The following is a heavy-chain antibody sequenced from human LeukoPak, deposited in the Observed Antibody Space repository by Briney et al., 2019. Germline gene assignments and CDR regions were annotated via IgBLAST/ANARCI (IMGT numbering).Heavy chain of an antibody. CDR3: ATERRDYYDLTSFDY. CDR1: GYTLTELS. Sequence: ASVTVSCKVSGYTLTELSMHWVRQAPGKGLEWMGGFDPEDGETIYAQKFQGRVTMTEDTSTDTAYMELSSLRSEDTAVYYCATERRDYYDLTSFDYWGQGTLVTVSS. D-gene: IGHD3-22*01. J-gene: IGHJ4*02. CDR2: FDPEDGET. V-gene: IGHV1-24*01.